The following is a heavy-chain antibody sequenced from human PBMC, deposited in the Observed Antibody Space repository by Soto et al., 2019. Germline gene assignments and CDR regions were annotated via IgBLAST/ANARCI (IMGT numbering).Heavy chain of an antibody. D-gene: IGHD3-22*01. CDR3: VKVGPTHYYDSSGYYAFDI. Sequence: GGSLRLSCSASGFTFSSYAMHWVRQSPGKGLEYVSAISSNGGSTYYADSVKGRFTISRDNSKNTLYLQMSSLRAEDTAVYYCVKVGPTHYYDSSGYYAFDIWGQGTMVTVSS. CDR1: GFTFSSYA. J-gene: IGHJ3*02. CDR2: ISSNGGST. V-gene: IGHV3-64D*06.